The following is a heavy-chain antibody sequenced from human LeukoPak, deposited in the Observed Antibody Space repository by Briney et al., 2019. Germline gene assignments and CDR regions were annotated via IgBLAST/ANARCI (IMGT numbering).Heavy chain of an antibody. CDR1: GYTFTSYD. CDR3: ARGQSQFDY. CDR2: MNPNSGNA. Sequence: GASVKVSCKASGYTFTSYDINWVRQATGQGLEWMGWMNPNSGNAVYAQKFQGRVTMTRNTSITTAYMELISLRSEDTAMYYCARGQSQFDYWGQGTLVTVSS. J-gene: IGHJ4*02. V-gene: IGHV1-8*01.